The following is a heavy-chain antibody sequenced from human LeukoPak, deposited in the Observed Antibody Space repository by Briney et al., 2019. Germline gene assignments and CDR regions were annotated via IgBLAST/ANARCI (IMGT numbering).Heavy chain of an antibody. V-gene: IGHV1-46*01. J-gene: IGHJ5*02. CDR1: EYTXTPYT. CDR2: SNPSGGST. Sequence: ASVKVSCTASEYTXTPYTLHWVRQAPGQGREWMGISNPSGGSTRYAQKSQGRITMTSETSTRTVHMERSSLISEAPALYYCASNYSYCCFDLWGQGTLVTVSS. CDR3: ASNYSYCCFDL. D-gene: IGHD5-18*01.